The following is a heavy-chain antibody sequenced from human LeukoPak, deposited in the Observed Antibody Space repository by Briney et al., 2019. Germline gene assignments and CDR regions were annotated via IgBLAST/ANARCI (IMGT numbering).Heavy chain of an antibody. V-gene: IGHV4-34*01. D-gene: IGHD5-12*01. CDR3: ARYFVSRSGYGY. CDR2: INHSGST. Sequence: PSETLSLTCAVYGGSLSGYYWSWIRQPPGKGLEWIGEINHSGSTNYNPSLKSRVTISVDTSKNQFSLKLSSVTAADTAVYYCARYFVSRSGYGYWGQGTLVTVSS. J-gene: IGHJ4*02. CDR1: GGSLSGYY.